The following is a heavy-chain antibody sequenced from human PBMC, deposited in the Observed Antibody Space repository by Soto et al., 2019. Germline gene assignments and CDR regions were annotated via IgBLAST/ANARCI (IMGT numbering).Heavy chain of an antibody. J-gene: IGHJ3*02. CDR2: IYYSGST. D-gene: IGHD6-19*01. CDR3: ARQGIAVTPRDAFDI. V-gene: IGHV4-39*01. CDR1: GGSISGSSDY. Sequence: LETLSLTCTVSGGSISGSSDYWSRISQPPGKGLEWIGYIYYSGSTYYNPSLKSRVTISVDTSKNQFSLKLSSVTAADTAVYYCARQGIAVTPRDAFDIWGQGTMVTVSS.